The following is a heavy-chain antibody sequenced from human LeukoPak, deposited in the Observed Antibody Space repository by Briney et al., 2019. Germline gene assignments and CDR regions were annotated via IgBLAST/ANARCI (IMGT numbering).Heavy chain of an antibody. D-gene: IGHD6-13*01. CDR3: ATGPKHAAAGDDY. CDR2: INPNSGGT. V-gene: IGHV1-2*02. J-gene: IGHJ4*02. CDR1: GYTFTGYY. Sequence: ASVKVSCKASGYTFTGYYMHWVRQAPGQGLEWMGWINPNSGGTNYAQKFQGRVTMTEDTSTDTAYMELSSLRSEDTAVYYCATGPKHAAAGDDYWGQGTLVTVSS.